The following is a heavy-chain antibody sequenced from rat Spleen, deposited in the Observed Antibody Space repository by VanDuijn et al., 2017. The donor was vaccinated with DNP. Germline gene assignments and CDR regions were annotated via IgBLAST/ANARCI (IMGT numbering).Heavy chain of an antibody. D-gene: IGHD4-1*01. V-gene: IGHV1-43*01. J-gene: IGHJ3*01. CDR2: IHMGSGGS. CDR3: ARGVDGIWCAY. CDR1: GYIFTSNY. Sequence: QVQLQQSGAEQARPGSSVKMSCKAPGYIFTSNYIGWIKQTTGQGLEYIGYIHMGSGGSNYNEKFKVKATLTVDKSSSTAVMHLSSLTPDDSAVYYCARGVDGIWCAYWGQGTLVTVSS.